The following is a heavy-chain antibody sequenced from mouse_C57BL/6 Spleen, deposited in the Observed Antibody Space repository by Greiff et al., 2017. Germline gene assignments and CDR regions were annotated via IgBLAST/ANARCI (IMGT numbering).Heavy chain of an antibody. CDR1: GYTFTSYW. D-gene: IGHD2-2*01. CDR2: IHPSDSDT. Sequence: VQLQQPGAELVKPGASVKVSCKASGYTFTSYWMHWVKQRPGQGLEWIGRIHPSDSDTNSNQKFKGKATLTVDKSSSTAYMQLSSLTSEDSAVYYCALYYGYDGDWYFDVWGTGTTVTVSS. CDR3: ALYYGYDGDWYFDV. V-gene: IGHV1-74*01. J-gene: IGHJ1*03.